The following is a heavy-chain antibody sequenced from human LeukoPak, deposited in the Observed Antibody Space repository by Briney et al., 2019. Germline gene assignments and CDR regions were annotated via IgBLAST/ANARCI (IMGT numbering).Heavy chain of an antibody. J-gene: IGHJ4*02. D-gene: IGHD3-10*01. V-gene: IGHV1-8*01. Sequence: EASVKVSCKASGYTFTSYDINWVRQATGQGLEWMGWMNPNSGNTGYAQKLQGRVTMTTDTSTSTAYMELRSLRSDDTAVYYCARAGPLWFGELLFDYWGQGTLVTVSS. CDR1: GYTFTSYD. CDR3: ARAGPLWFGELLFDY. CDR2: MNPNSGNT.